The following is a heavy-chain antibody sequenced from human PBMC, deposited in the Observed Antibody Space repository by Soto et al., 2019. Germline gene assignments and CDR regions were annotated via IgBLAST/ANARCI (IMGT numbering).Heavy chain of an antibody. CDR3: ASFAGVPSWLRPYYSYAIDV. D-gene: IGHD5-12*01. CDR1: GYTFTSYY. Sequence: GVSAKVSCKASGYTFTSYYMPWVRQAPVQGLEWMGVINPSGGSTSYAQKFQGRVTMTRDTSRSTVYMELSSLRSEDTAVYYCASFAGVPSWLRPYYSYAIDVLGQGTTVTVSS. CDR2: INPSGGST. V-gene: IGHV1-46*01. J-gene: IGHJ6*02.